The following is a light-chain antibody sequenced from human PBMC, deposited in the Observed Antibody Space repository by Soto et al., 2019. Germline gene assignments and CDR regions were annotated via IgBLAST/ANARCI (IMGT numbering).Light chain of an antibody. Sequence: EIVLTQSPATLSLSPGERATLSCRASQSVSSNFLAWYQQKPGQAPRLLVYGASNRATGIPDRFSGSGSGADFTLTISSLEPEDFAVYYCQQRSSWPITFGQGTRLEIK. J-gene: IGKJ5*01. V-gene: IGKV3D-20*02. CDR3: QQRSSWPIT. CDR2: GAS. CDR1: QSVSSNF.